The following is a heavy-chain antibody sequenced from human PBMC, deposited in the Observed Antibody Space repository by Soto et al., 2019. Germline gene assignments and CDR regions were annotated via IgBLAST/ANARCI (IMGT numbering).Heavy chain of an antibody. D-gene: IGHD2-15*01. Sequence: SETLCLTCTVSGDSISSSSYYWGWVRQPPGKGLEWIGSVYFSGNTYYNPSLKSRVTISVDTSKNQFSLKLTSETAADTAVYYCARHYLFCSATSCPGIAYMDVWGKGTTVTVSS. J-gene: IGHJ6*03. CDR2: VYFSGNT. CDR3: ARHYLFCSATSCPGIAYMDV. V-gene: IGHV4-39*01. CDR1: GDSISSSSYY.